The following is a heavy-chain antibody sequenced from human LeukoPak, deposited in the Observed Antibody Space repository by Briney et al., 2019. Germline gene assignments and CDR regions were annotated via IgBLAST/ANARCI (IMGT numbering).Heavy chain of an antibody. CDR3: AKRGSYYGYFDY. CDR2: IYYSGST. D-gene: IGHD1-26*01. CDR1: GGSISSYY. J-gene: IGHJ4*02. Sequence: SETLSLTCTVSGGSISSYYWSWIRQPPGKGLEWIRYIYYSGSTNYNPSLKSRVTISVDTSKDQFSLKLSSVTAADTAVYYCAKRGSYYGYFDYWGQGTLVTVSS. V-gene: IGHV4-59*01.